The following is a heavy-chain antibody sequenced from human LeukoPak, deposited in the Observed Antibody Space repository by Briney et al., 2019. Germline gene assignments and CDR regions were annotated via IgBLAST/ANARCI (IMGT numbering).Heavy chain of an antibody. J-gene: IGHJ4*02. CDR2: IDRSGSYI. CDR1: GFTFSTLD. CDR3: GMRGLTFD. V-gene: IGHV3-21*01. Sequence: PGGSLRLSCAASGFTFSTLDFNWVRQAPGRGLEWVSSIDRSGSYIYYADSVEGRFTISRDNLQMDSLRAEDTAVYYCGMRGLTFDWGQGTLVTVSS. D-gene: IGHD3-22*01.